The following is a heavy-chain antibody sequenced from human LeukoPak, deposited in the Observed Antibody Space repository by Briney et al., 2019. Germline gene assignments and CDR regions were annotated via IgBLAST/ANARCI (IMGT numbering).Heavy chain of an antibody. CDR2: INHSGST. D-gene: IGHD2-2*01. J-gene: IGHJ4*02. CDR1: GGSFSGYY. Sequence: PSETLSLTCAVYGGSFSGYYWSWIRQPPGKGLEWIGEINHSGSTNYNPSLKSRVTISVDTSKNQSSLKLSSVTAADTAVYYCAREYCSSTSCYGWFDYWGQGTLVTVSS. V-gene: IGHV4-34*01. CDR3: AREYCSSTSCYGWFDY.